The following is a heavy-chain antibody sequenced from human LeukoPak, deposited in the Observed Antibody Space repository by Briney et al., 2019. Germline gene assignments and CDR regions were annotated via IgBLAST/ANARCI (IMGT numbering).Heavy chain of an antibody. CDR1: GGSISSYY. CDR2: IYYSGST. Sequence: KPSETLSLTCTVSGGSISSYYWSWIRQPPGKGLEWIGYIYYSGSTNYNPSLKSRVTISVDTSKNQFSLKLSSVTAADTAVYYCARDPQYYYDSSGYLGWYFDLWGRGTLVTVSS. CDR3: ARDPQYYYDSSGYLGWYFDL. J-gene: IGHJ2*01. V-gene: IGHV4-59*01. D-gene: IGHD3-22*01.